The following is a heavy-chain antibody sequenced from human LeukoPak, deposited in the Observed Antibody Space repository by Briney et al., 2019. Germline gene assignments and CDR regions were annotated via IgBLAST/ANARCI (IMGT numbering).Heavy chain of an antibody. D-gene: IGHD1-26*01. CDR1: GGSISSYY. Sequence: PSETLSLTCTVSGGSISSYYWSWIRQPPGKGLEWIGYIYYSGSTNYNPSLKSRVTISVDTSKNQFSLKLSSVTAADTAVYYCARQFKARAYYYYMDVWGKGTTVTVSS. CDR3: ARQFKARAYYYYMDV. V-gene: IGHV4-59*01. J-gene: IGHJ6*03. CDR2: IYYSGST.